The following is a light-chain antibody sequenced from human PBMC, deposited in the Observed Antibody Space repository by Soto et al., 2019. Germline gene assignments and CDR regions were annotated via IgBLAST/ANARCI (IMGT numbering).Light chain of an antibody. CDR3: QQYETCSGT. J-gene: IGKJ1*01. CDR1: QSISTW. Sequence: DIQITQSPSTLSASVGDRVTITCRASQSISTWLAWYQHKPGQAPKLLIYDASALPRGVPSRFSGSGSGTEFTLTISSLQPDDFATYYCQQYETCSGTFGPGTKVDIK. V-gene: IGKV1-5*01. CDR2: DAS.